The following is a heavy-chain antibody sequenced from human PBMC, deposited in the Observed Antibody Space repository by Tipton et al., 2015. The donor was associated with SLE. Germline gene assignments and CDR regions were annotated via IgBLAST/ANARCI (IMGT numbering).Heavy chain of an antibody. J-gene: IGHJ5*02. D-gene: IGHD3-16*01. CDR1: GYSISSGYY. CDR2: IYHSGST. Sequence: TLSLTCTVSGYSISSGYYWGWIRQPPGKGLEWIGSIYHSGSTYYNPSLKSRVTISVDTSKNQFSLKLSSVTAADTAVYYCARDGGIDPWGQGTLVTVSS. CDR3: ARDGGIDP. V-gene: IGHV4-38-2*02.